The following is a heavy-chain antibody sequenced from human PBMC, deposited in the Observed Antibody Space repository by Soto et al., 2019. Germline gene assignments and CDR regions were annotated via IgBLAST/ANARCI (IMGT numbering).Heavy chain of an antibody. D-gene: IGHD1-26*01. CDR2: ISAYNGNT. V-gene: IGHV1-18*01. CDR3: ARGWELLRPHYYFDY. CDR1: CYTFTSYG. J-gene: IGHJ4*02. Sequence: SVEVSCRASCYTFTSYGISWVRQAPGQGLEWMGWISAYNGNTNYAQKLQGRVTMTTDTSTSTAYMELRSLRSDDTAVYYCARGWELLRPHYYFDYWGQGTLVTVSS.